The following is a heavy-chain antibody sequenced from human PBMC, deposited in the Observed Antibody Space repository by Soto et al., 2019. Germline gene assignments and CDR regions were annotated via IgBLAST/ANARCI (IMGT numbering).Heavy chain of an antibody. D-gene: IGHD3-22*01. J-gene: IGHJ4*02. CDR3: AGEFDTTGYILRY. V-gene: IGHV3-53*01. CDR2: IYTRGDT. CDR1: GFTVSSNY. Sequence: EVQLVESGGGLIQPGGSLRLSCAASGFTVSSNYMTWVRQAPGKGLEWVSIIYTRGDTYYADSVKGRFTISRDKSKNALYLQMNSLRAEDMAVYYCAGEFDTTGYILRYWGQGTLVTVSS.